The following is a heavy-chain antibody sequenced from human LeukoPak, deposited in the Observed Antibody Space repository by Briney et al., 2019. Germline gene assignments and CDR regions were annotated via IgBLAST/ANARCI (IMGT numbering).Heavy chain of an antibody. Sequence: GASVKVSCKASGYTFTSYDINWVRQATGQGLEWMGWMNPNSGSTGYAQKFQDRVTITRNTSISTAYMEPSGLRSEDTAVYYCARGRSTGYPYYLDQGTLVTVSS. CDR1: GYTFTSYD. J-gene: IGHJ4*02. CDR3: ARGRSTGYPYY. D-gene: IGHD5-12*01. V-gene: IGHV1-8*03. CDR2: MNPNSGST.